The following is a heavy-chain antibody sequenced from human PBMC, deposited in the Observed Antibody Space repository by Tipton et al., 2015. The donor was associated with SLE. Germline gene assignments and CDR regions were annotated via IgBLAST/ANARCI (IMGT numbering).Heavy chain of an antibody. D-gene: IGHD3-3*01. CDR3: ARAVFYDDWSSYYGTPSLAYFDY. CDR2: IYYSGST. CDR1: GGSISSSSYY. J-gene: IGHJ4*01. Sequence: TLSLTCTVSGGSISSSSYYWGWIRQPPGKGLEWIGSIYYSGSTYYNPSLKSRVTISVDTSKNQFSLMLSSVTAADTALYYCARAVFYDDWSSYYGTPSLAYFDYWGHGTLVIVSS. V-gene: IGHV4-39*07.